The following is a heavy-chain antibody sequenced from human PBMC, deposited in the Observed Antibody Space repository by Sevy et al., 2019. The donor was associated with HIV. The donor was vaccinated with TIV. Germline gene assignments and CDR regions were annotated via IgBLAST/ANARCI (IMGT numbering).Heavy chain of an antibody. CDR3: TTDRYDWEPSIYTFGELSWEANYYGMDV. D-gene: IGHD3-10*01. V-gene: IGHV3-15*01. CDR2: IKSKTDGGAT. Sequence: GGSLRLSCAASGFTFSNAWMSWVRQAPGKGLEWVGRIKSKTDGGATDYAAPVKGRLTISRDDSKNTLYLQMNSLKTEDTAVYYCTTDRYDWEPSIYTFGELSWEANYYGMDVWGQGTTVTVSS. J-gene: IGHJ6*02. CDR1: GFTFSNAW.